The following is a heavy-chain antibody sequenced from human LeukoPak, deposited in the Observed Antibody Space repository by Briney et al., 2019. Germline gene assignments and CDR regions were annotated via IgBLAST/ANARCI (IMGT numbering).Heavy chain of an antibody. V-gene: IGHV1-8*01. CDR1: GYTFTSYD. D-gene: IGHD3-3*01. CDR3: ARAAPDRVRRSPGWFDP. J-gene: IGHJ5*02. CDR2: MNPNSGNT. Sequence: WASVKVSCKASGYTFTSYDINWVRQATGQGLEWMGWMNPNSGNTGYAQKFQGRVTMTRNTSISTAYMELSSLRSEDTAVYYCARAAPDRVRRSPGWFDPWGQGTLVTVSS.